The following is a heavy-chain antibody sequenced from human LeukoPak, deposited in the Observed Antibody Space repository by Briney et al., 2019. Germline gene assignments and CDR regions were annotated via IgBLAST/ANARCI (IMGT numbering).Heavy chain of an antibody. V-gene: IGHV3-21*03. CDR2: IDSSGGYM. CDR1: GFTFNTYS. D-gene: IGHD3-22*01. CDR3: AKLYYYDSRFDY. Sequence: GGSLRLSCEASGFTFNTYSMNWARQAPGKGLEWVSSIDSSGGYMFYADSVKGRFTISRDNSKNTLYLQMNSLRAEDTAVYYCAKLYYYDSRFDYWGQGTLVTVSS. J-gene: IGHJ4*02.